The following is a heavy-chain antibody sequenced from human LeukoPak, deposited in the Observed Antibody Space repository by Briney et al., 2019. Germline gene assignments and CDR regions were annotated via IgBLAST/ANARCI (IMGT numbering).Heavy chain of an antibody. CDR2: ISSSSSYI. D-gene: IGHD1-1*01. J-gene: IGHJ4*02. CDR1: GFTFSSYS. CDR3: ARLQEGYYFDY. V-gene: IGHV3-21*01. Sequence: GGSLRLSCAASGFTFSSYSMNWVRQAPGKGLEWVSSISSSSSYIYYADSVKGRFTISRDNAKNSLYLRMNSLRAEDTAVYYCARLQEGYYFDYWGQGTLVTVSS.